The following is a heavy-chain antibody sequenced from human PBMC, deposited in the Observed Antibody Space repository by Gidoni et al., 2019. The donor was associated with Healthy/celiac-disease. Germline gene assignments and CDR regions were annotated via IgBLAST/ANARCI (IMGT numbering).Heavy chain of an antibody. D-gene: IGHD4-17*01. J-gene: IGHJ6*02. CDR3: TRDPVSGYGDYYYYGMDV. Sequence: EVQLVESGGGLVQPGRSLRLSCTASGFTFGDYAMSWFRQAPGKGLEWVGFIRSKAYGGTTEYAASVKGRFTISRDDSKSIAYLQMNSLKTEDTAVYYCTRDPVSGYGDYYYYGMDVWGQGTTVTVSS. CDR2: IRSKAYGGTT. V-gene: IGHV3-49*03. CDR1: GFTFGDYA.